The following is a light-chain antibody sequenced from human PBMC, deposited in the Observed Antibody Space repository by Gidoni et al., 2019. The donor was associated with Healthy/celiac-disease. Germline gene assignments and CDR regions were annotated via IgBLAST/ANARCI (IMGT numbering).Light chain of an antibody. J-gene: IGLJ2*01. CDR2: QDS. Sequence: SYELTQPPSVSVYPGPTASITCSGDKLGDKYACWYQQKPGQSPVLVIYQDSKRPSGIPERFSGSNSGNTATLTISGTQAMDEADYYCQAWDSSTAEVVFGGGTKLTVL. CDR3: QAWDSSTAEVV. CDR1: KLGDKY. V-gene: IGLV3-1*01.